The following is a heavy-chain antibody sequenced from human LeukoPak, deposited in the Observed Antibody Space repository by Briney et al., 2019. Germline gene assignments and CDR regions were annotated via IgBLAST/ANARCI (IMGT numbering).Heavy chain of an antibody. CDR1: GRSISSSRDV. Sequence: SETLSLTCSVSGRSISSSRDVWGWIRQPPGKGLEWLGRIYYSGSTYSDPSLKSRVTISVDTSKTQLSLKLSSVSAAETAVYYCARDGYTYVSFDYWGQGTLVTVSS. D-gene: IGHD5-18*01. V-gene: IGHV4-39*01. CDR3: ARDGYTYVSFDY. J-gene: IGHJ4*02. CDR2: IYYSGST.